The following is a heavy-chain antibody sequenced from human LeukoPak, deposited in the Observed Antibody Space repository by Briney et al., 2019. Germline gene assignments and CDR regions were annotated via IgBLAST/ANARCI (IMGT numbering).Heavy chain of an antibody. V-gene: IGHV1-18*01. CDR1: GYTFTSYG. CDR3: AREYCSSTSCYFPDY. J-gene: IGHJ4*02. CDR2: ISTYSGNT. Sequence: EASVKVSCKASGYTFTSYGISWVRQAPGQGHEWMGWISTYSGNTKYAQKVQGRVTMTTDTSTSTAYMELRSLRSDDTAVYYCAREYCSSTSCYFPDYWGQGTLVTVSS. D-gene: IGHD2-2*01.